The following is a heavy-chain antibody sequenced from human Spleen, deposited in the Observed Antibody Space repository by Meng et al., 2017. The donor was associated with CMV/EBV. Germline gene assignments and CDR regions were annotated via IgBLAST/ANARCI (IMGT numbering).Heavy chain of an antibody. D-gene: IGHD2-2*01. J-gene: IGHJ6*02. CDR1: GFTFSDYY. Sequence: GGSLRLSCTGSGFTFSDYYMSWIRQAPGKGLEWLSYISSGNGTISYADSVKGRFTISRDNAKNPLYLQMNSLRAEDTAVYYCARGGGVVPAANMDVWGQGTTVTVSS. CDR2: ISSGNGTI. V-gene: IGHV3-11*04. CDR3: ARGGGVVPAANMDV.